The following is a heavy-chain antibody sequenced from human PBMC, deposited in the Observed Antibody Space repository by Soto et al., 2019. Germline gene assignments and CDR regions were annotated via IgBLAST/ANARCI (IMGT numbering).Heavy chain of an antibody. V-gene: IGHV1-2*02. CDR1: GYIFTSYY. CDR2: INPNTGGT. D-gene: IGHD1-26*01. Sequence: GASVKVSCKASGYIFTSYYIHWVRQVPGQGLEWMGWINPNTGGTNYAQRFEGRVTMTRDTSISTAYRELSRLTSDDTAIYFCARVRPGREFDPWGQGTLVTVSS. J-gene: IGHJ5*02. CDR3: ARVRPGREFDP.